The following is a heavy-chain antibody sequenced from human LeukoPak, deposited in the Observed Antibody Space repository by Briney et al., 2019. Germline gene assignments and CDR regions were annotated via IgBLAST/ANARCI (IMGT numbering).Heavy chain of an antibody. CDR3: ARQLMTTVDQTPGYIDY. CDR2: IIPILGIA. CDR1: GGTFSSYA. V-gene: IGHV1-69*04. Sequence: GASVKVSCKASGGTFSSYAISWVRQAPGQGLEWMGRIIPILGIANYAQKFQGRVTITADKSTSTAYMELSSLRSEDTAVYYCARQLMTTVDQTPGYIDYWGQGTLVTVSS. D-gene: IGHD4-23*01. J-gene: IGHJ4*02.